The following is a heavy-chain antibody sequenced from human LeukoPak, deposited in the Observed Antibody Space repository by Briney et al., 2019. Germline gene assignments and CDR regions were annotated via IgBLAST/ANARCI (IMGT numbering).Heavy chain of an antibody. V-gene: IGHV1-2*02. CDR3: ARDVRVLSGAFDI. Sequence: ASVKVSCKASGYTFTGYYMHWVRQAPGQGLEWMGWINPNSGGTNYAQKFQGRVTMTRGTSISTAYMELSRLRSDDTAVYYCARDVRVLSGAFDIWGQGTMVTVSS. CDR1: GYTFTGYY. CDR2: INPNSGGT. J-gene: IGHJ3*02. D-gene: IGHD1-26*01.